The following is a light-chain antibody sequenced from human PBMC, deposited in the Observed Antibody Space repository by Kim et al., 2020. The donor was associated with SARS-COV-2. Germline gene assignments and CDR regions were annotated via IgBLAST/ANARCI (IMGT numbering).Light chain of an antibody. CDR2: EVT. CDR3: SSFAGNKKV. V-gene: IGLV2-8*01. CDR1: SSDVGGYSY. Sequence: QSALTQPPSASGSPGQSVTISCTGTSSDVGGYSYVSWYQQYPGKAPKLLIYEVTKRPSGVPDRFSGSKSGNTASLTVSGLQAEDESDYYCSSFAGNKKVFCGGTRLTVL. J-gene: IGLJ3*02.